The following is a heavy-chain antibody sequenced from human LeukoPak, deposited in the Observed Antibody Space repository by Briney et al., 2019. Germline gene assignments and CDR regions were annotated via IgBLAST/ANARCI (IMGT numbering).Heavy chain of an antibody. Sequence: PSETLSLTCTVSGGSISSYYWSWVRQAPGKGLEWVSSISSSSSYIYYADSVKGRFTISRDNAKNSLYLQMNSLRAEDTAVYYCARAHYDSSASNDYWGQGTLVTVSS. D-gene: IGHD3-22*01. CDR2: ISSSSSYI. CDR3: ARAHYDSSASNDY. J-gene: IGHJ4*02. V-gene: IGHV3-21*01. CDR1: GGSISSYY.